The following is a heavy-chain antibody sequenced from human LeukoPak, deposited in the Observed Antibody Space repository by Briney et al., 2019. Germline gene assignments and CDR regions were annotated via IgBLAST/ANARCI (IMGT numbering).Heavy chain of an antibody. CDR2: IKSDGIRT. J-gene: IGHJ4*02. D-gene: IGHD1-26*01. CDR1: GFTFSSYW. CDR3: AKGSKWELPIDY. V-gene: IGHV3-74*01. Sequence: GGSLRLSCAASGFTFSSYWMHWVRQAPGKGMVWVSGIKSDGIRTSYADSVKGRFTISRDNAKNTLFLQMNSLRAEDTAIYYCAKGSKWELPIDYWGQGILVTVSS.